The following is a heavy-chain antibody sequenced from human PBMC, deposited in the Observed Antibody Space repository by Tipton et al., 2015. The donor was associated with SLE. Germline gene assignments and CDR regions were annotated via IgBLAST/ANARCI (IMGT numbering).Heavy chain of an antibody. V-gene: IGHV3-20*04. CDR2: IRWTGVTT. CDR3: ARDMRKWELPYNCGMDV. CDR1: GFIFDDYA. J-gene: IGHJ6*02. D-gene: IGHD1-26*01. Sequence: SLRLSCAASGFIFDDYAMSWVRQAPGKGLEWVSGIRWTGVTTTYAASVKGRFTISRDNAKNSLYLQMNSLRAEDTALYYCARDMRKWELPYNCGMDVWGQGTKVIVSS.